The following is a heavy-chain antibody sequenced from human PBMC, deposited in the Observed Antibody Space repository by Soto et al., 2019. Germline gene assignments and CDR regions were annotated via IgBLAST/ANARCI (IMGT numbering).Heavy chain of an antibody. CDR3: AREWVAAAGTWFDI. CDR2: INPNSGGT. V-gene: IGHV1-2*02. CDR1: VYTYSGYH. D-gene: IGHD6-13*01. Sequence: LLNLSWKTFVYTYSGYHMRRRRNTNGQGLEWMGWINPNSGGTNYAQKFQGRVTMTRDTSISTAYMELSRLRSDDTAVYYCAREWVAAAGTWFDIWGEGTLVTVSS. J-gene: IGHJ5*02.